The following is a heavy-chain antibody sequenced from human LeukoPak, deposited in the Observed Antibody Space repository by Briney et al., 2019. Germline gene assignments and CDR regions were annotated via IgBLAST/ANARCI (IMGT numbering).Heavy chain of an antibody. V-gene: IGHV3-23*01. J-gene: IGHJ4*02. CDR2: ISGSGGST. D-gene: IGHD4-11*01. CDR3: AKDRWRSHSNYVVDY. CDR1: GFTFSSYA. Sequence: PGGSLRLSCAASGFTFSSYAMSWVRQAPGKGLEWVSAISGSGGSTYYADSVKGRFTISRDNSKNTLYLQMNSLRAEDTAVYYCAKDRWRSHSNYVVDYWGQGTLVTVSS.